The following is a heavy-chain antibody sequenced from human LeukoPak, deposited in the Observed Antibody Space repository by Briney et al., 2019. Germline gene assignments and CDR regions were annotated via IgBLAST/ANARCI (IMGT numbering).Heavy chain of an antibody. CDR3: ATNRRGYRYGSFRY. D-gene: IGHD5-18*01. V-gene: IGHV1-24*01. J-gene: IGHJ4*02. CDR2: FDPEDGET. CDR1: GYTLTQLS. Sequence: ASVKVSCKVSGYTLTQLSMHWVRQAPGKEGEGMGGFDPEDGETIYATKFQGRVNMTEDTSTQTAYMQLSSMRSEDTAVYYCATNRRGYRYGSFRYWGQGTLVTVSS.